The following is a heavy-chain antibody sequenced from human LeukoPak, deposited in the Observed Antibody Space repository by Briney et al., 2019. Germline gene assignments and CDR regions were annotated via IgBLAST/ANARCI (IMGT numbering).Heavy chain of an antibody. CDR2: VYSSGTT. D-gene: IGHD6-13*01. CDR1: GGSISSGSYY. J-gene: IGHJ6*03. V-gene: IGHV4-61*02. Sequence: PSETLSPTCTVSGGSISSGSYYWSWIRQPAGKGLEWIGRVYSSGTTNYNPSLKSRVTISVDTSKNQFSLKLSSVTAADTAVYYCARTTEAHSWRTRYYDYYMDVWGKGTTVTVSS. CDR3: ARTTEAHSWRTRYYDYYMDV.